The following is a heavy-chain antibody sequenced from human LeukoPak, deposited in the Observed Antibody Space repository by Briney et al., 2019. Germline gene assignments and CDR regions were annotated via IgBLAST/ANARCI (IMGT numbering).Heavy chain of an antibody. V-gene: IGHV1-46*01. CDR1: GYTLTELS. Sequence: GASVNVSCKVSGYTLTELSMHWVRQAPGQGLEWMGMIYPRDGSTSYAQKFQGRVTVTRDTSTSTVHMELSGLRSEDTAVYYCARDQEGFDYWGQGTLVTVSS. CDR3: ARDQEGFDY. CDR2: IYPRDGST. J-gene: IGHJ4*02.